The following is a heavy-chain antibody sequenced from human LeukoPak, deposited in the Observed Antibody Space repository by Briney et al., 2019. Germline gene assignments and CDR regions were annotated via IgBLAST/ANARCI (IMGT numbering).Heavy chain of an antibody. CDR2: ISSSSSYI. D-gene: IGHD3-22*01. J-gene: IGHJ6*02. CDR3: ARPIYDTRNAMDV. Sequence: GGSLRLSCAASGFTFSSYSMNWVRQAPGKGLEWVSSISSSSSYIYYADSVKGRSTISRDNAKNTLYLQMNSLSAEDTALYYCARPIYDTRNAMDVWGQGTTVTVSS. CDR1: GFTFSSYS. V-gene: IGHV3-21*01.